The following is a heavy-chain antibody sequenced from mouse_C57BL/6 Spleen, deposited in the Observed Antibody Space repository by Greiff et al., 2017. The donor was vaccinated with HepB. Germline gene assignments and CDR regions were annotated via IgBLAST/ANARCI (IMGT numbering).Heavy chain of an antibody. CDR2: IDPSDSDT. Sequence: QVQLQQPGAELVMPGASVKLSCKASGYTFTSYWMHWVKQRPGQGLEWIGEIDPSDSDTNYNQKFKGKSTLTVDKSSSTAYMQLSSLTSEDSAVYYCARKVGGYDEGFYYFDYWGQGTTLTVSS. D-gene: IGHD2-12*01. CDR3: ARKVGGYDEGFYYFDY. J-gene: IGHJ2*01. CDR1: GYTFTSYW. V-gene: IGHV1-69*01.